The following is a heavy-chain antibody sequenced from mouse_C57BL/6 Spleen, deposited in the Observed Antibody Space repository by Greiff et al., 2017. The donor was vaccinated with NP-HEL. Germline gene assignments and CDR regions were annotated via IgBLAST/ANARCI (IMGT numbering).Heavy chain of an antibody. D-gene: IGHD1-1*01. CDR3: ARAYYYGSSYEDY. J-gene: IGHJ4*01. CDR2: IYPGDGDT. V-gene: IGHV1-82*01. Sequence: VQLQQSGPELVKPGASVKISCKASGYAFSSSWMNWVKQRPGKGLEWIGRIYPGDGDTNYNWKFKGKATLTAAKSSRTAYMQLSSLTSEDSAVYFCARAYYYGSSYEDYWGQGTSVTVAS. CDR1: GYAFSSSW.